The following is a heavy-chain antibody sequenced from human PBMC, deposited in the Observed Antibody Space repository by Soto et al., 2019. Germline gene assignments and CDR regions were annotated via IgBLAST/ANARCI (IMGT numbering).Heavy chain of an antibody. J-gene: IGHJ4*02. CDR3: ARCPDWGSGTD. Sequence: QVQLQESGPRLVKPSETLSLTCTVSGGSIRSSSYYWVWIRQPPGKGLEWIGSVFCNGNTYYSPSLKSRITISVDRSQNQFSLRLYSVTAADTALYHCARCPDWGSGTDWGQGIPVTVSS. D-gene: IGHD3-10*01. V-gene: IGHV4-39*01. CDR2: VFCNGNT. CDR1: GGSIRSSSYY.